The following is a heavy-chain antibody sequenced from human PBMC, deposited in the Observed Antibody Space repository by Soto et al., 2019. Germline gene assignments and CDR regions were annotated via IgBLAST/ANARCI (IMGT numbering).Heavy chain of an antibody. Sequence: SETLSLTCAVYGGSFSGYYWSWIRQPPGKGLEWIGEINHSGSTNYNPSLKSRVTISVDTSKNQFSLKLSSVTAADTAVYYCAKSSTRFGFDPRGQGTLVTVSS. D-gene: IGHD3-16*01. CDR1: GGSFSGYY. CDR2: INHSGST. CDR3: AKSSTRFGFDP. V-gene: IGHV4-34*01. J-gene: IGHJ5*01.